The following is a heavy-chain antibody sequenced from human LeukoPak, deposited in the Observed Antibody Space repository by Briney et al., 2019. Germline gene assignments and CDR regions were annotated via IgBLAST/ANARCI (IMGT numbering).Heavy chain of an antibody. V-gene: IGHV3-21*01. CDR3: AGDHVGGYGGGFDY. D-gene: IGHD4-23*01. CDR1: GFTFSSYS. J-gene: IGHJ4*02. Sequence: PGESLRLSCAASGFTFSSYSMNWVRQAPGKGLEWVSSISSSSSYIYYADSVKGRFTISRDNAKNSLYLQMNSLRAEDTAVYYCAGDHVGGYGGGFDYWGQGTLVTVSS. CDR2: ISSSSSYI.